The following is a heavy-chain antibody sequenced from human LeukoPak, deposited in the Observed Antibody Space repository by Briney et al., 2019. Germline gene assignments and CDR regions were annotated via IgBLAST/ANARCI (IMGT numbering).Heavy chain of an antibody. CDR1: GFTFSNYW. CDR2: INWNGDNT. V-gene: IGHV3-20*04. Sequence: PGGSLRLSCAASGFTFSNYWMSWVRQAPGKGLEWVSGINWNGDNTNYADSLKGRFTISRDNAKNSLYLQMNSLRAEDTALYYCVRGSTHYDVLTGYHYYFDYWGQGTLVTVSS. CDR3: VRGSTHYDVLTGYHYYFDY. D-gene: IGHD3-9*01. J-gene: IGHJ4*02.